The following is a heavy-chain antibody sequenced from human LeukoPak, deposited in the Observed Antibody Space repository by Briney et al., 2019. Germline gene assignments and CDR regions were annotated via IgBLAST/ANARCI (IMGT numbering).Heavy chain of an antibody. J-gene: IGHJ6*03. V-gene: IGHV4-38-2*02. CDR3: ARRGRNRELSDYYYMDV. CDR2: INHSGST. D-gene: IGHD3-16*02. CDR1: GYSISSGYY. Sequence: SETLSLTCTVSGYSISSGYYWGWIRQPPGKGLEWIGEINHSGSTNYNPSLKSRVTISVDTSKNQSSLKLSSVTAADTAVYYCARRGRNRELSDYYYMDVWGKGTTVTISS.